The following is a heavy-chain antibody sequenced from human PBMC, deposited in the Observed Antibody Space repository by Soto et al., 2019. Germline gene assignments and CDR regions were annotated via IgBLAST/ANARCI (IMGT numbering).Heavy chain of an antibody. V-gene: IGHV1-18*01. CDR2: ISPYNGNT. D-gene: IGHD5-18*01. Sequence: QVQLVQSGAEVKKPGASVKVSCKASDKTFLSYGISWVRQGPGQGLEWMGWISPYNGNTNYALKLQGRVTMTTDTSTSTAYMELRSLRSDDTAVYYCATQIDTVMVFRDWGQGTLVTVSS. J-gene: IGHJ4*02. CDR1: DKTFLSYG. CDR3: ATQIDTVMVFRD.